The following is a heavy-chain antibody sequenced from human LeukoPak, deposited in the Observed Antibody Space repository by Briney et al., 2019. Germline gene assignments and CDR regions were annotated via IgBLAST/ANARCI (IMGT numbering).Heavy chain of an antibody. V-gene: IGHV1-8*03. CDR2: MNPNSGNT. Sequence: ASVKVSCKASGYTFTSYDINWVRQATGQGLEWMGWMNPNSGNTGYAQKFQGRVTITRNTSISTAYMELSSLRSEDTAVYCCARGSTTRGQSGFDYWGQGTLVTVSS. CDR1: GYTFTSYD. J-gene: IGHJ4*02. CDR3: ARGSTTRGQSGFDY. D-gene: IGHD2/OR15-2a*01.